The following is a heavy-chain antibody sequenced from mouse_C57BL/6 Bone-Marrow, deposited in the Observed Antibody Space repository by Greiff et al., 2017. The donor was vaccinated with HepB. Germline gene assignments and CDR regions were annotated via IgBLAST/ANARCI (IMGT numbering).Heavy chain of an antibody. Sequence: EVQLKESGAELVRPGASVKLSCTASGFNIKDDYMHWVKQRPEQGLEWIGWIDPENGDTEYASKFQGKATITADTSSNTAYLQLSSLTSEDTAVYYCTTQRDYGKGYWGQGTTLTVSS. CDR1: GFNIKDDY. CDR3: TTQRDYGKGY. D-gene: IGHD2-1*01. J-gene: IGHJ2*01. V-gene: IGHV14-4*01. CDR2: IDPENGDT.